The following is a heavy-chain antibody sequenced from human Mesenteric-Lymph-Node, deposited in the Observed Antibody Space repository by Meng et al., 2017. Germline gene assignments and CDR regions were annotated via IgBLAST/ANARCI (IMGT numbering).Heavy chain of an antibody. CDR3: ARDPGTVTDY. D-gene: IGHD4-17*01. CDR2: IYYSEGT. V-gene: IGHV4-59*11. CDR1: GASISGHY. Sequence: QLQLQGAGPGVVKPSATLSLTCTISGASISGHYWSWLRQPPGKGLEWIGYIYYSEGTDYSPSLKRRVTISVDTSKNQLSLRLSSVTAADTAVYYCARDPGTVTDYWGQETLVTVSS. J-gene: IGHJ4*02.